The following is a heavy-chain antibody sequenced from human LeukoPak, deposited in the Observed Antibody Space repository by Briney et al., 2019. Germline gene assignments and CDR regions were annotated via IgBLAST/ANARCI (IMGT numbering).Heavy chain of an antibody. CDR2: IIDSGGST. V-gene: IGHV3-23*01. J-gene: IGHJ3*01. D-gene: IGHD6-13*01. Sequence: GGSLRLSCEASGFTFSSNAMSWVRQAPGQGLEWVAGIIDSGGSTYYAESVKGRVTISRDNSTNTLYLQMSSLRAEDTAVCYCAREASGGYNVAFDVWGQGTMVTVSS. CDR3: AREASGGYNVAFDV. CDR1: GFTFSSNA.